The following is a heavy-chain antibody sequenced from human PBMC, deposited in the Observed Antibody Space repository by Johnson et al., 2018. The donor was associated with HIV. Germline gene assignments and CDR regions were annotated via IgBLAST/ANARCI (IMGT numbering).Heavy chain of an antibody. D-gene: IGHD6-13*01. CDR3: TRAGQGSYSSSWYGTLGAFDI. Sequence: VQVVESGGGLVQPGRSLRLSCAASGFMLNNYGMHWVRRVSEKGLEWVSVIYSGGRQYYADSVKGRFTISRDNSKNTLYLQMNSLRAEDTAVYYCTRAGQGSYSSSWYGTLGAFDIWGQGTMVTVSS. CDR1: GFMLNNYG. CDR2: IYSGGRQ. J-gene: IGHJ3*02. V-gene: IGHV3-66*01.